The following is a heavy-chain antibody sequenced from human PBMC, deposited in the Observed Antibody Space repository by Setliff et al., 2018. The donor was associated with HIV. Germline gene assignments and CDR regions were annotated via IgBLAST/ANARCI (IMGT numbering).Heavy chain of an antibody. CDR3: ARGCHYYGSGRGGFQH. CDR2: IIPIFGTA. J-gene: IGHJ1*01. Sequence: SVKVSCKAAGGTFSSYAISWVRQAPGQGLEWMGGIIPIFGTANYAQKFQGRVTITADESTSTAYMELSSLRSEDTAVYYCARGCHYYGSGRGGFQHWGQGTLVTVSS. V-gene: IGHV1-69*13. CDR1: GGTFSSYA. D-gene: IGHD3-10*01.